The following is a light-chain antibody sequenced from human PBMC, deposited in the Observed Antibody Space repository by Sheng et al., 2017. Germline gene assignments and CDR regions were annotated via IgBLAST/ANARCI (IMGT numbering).Light chain of an antibody. Sequence: SYLLTQPPSVSVAPGETATLTCGGNNIGSKTVHWYQRKPGQAPVLVIYLTTGRPSGIPERFSGSRSGNTATLTINRVEAGDEADYSCQVWDSGTDHPGWVFGGRDQAVRP. J-gene: IGLJ3*02. CDR3: QVWDSGTDHPGWV. V-gene: IGLV3-21*04. CDR1: NIGSKT. CDR2: LTT.